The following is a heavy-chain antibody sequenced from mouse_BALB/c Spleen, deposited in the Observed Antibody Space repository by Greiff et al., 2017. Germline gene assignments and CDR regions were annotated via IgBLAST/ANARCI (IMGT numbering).Heavy chain of an antibody. V-gene: IGHV5-12-2*01. J-gene: IGHJ4*01. D-gene: IGHD1-1*01. CDR2: ISNGGGST. CDR3: ARNLLRTMDY. CDR1: GFTFSSYT. Sequence: EVQRVESGGGLVQPGGSLKLSCAASGFTFSSYTMSWVRQTPEKRLEWVAYISNGGGSTYYPDTVKGRFTISRDNAKNTLYLQMSSLKSEDTAMYYCARNLLRTMDYWGQGTSVTVSS.